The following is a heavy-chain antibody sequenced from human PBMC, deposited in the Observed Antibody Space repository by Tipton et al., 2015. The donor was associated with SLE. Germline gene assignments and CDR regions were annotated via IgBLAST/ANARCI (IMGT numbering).Heavy chain of an antibody. J-gene: IGHJ3*02. CDR2: IKEDGSER. Sequence: SLRLSCAASGFTFSTYWMSWVRQAPGKGPEWVGNIKEDGSERYYVDSVRGRFTISRDDAKNSLYLQMSSLRAEDTAVYYCARVSSDYDYAFDIWGQGTMVTVSS. D-gene: IGHD3-22*01. CDR1: GFTFSTYW. V-gene: IGHV3-7*01. CDR3: ARVSSDYDYAFDI.